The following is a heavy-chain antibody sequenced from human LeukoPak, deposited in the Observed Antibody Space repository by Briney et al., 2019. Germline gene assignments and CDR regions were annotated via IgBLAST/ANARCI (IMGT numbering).Heavy chain of an antibody. D-gene: IGHD3-22*01. CDR2: ISSSGSTI. V-gene: IGHV3-11*04. J-gene: IGHJ4*02. CDR1: GFTFSDYY. Sequence: GGSLRLSCAASGFTFSDYYMSWIRQAPGKGLEWVSYISSSGSTIYYADSVKGRFTISRDNAKNSLYLQMNSLRAEDTAVYYCASSSGHYFEVVDYWGQGTLVTVSS. CDR3: ASSSGHYFEVVDY.